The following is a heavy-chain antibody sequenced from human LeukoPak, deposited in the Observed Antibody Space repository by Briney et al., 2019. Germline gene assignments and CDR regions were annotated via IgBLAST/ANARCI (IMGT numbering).Heavy chain of an antibody. CDR1: GGSISSYY. CDR3: ARDLNGGSHFDY. CDR2: VYVSGYT. J-gene: IGHJ4*01. D-gene: IGHD4-23*01. V-gene: IGHV4-59*01. Sequence: SETLSLTCTVSGGSISSYYWSWIRQPSGKGLEWIGYVYVSGYTHYNPSLKSRVTISIDTSKNHFSLNLTSVTAADTAVYYCARDLNGGSHFDYWGHGTLVTVSA.